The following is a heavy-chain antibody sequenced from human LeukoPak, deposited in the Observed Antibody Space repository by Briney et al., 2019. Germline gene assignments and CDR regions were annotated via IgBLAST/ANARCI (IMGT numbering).Heavy chain of an antibody. CDR2: IYYSGRT. Sequence: SETLSLTCIVSGGSISSHYWSYIRQPPGKGLEWIGFIYYSGRTKYNPSLQSRVTISLDTSENNFSLKLTSVTAADTAVYYCARILDNDSSGDPDTFDMWGQGTVVTVSS. CDR1: GGSISSHY. J-gene: IGHJ3*02. V-gene: IGHV4-59*11. CDR3: ARILDNDSSGDPDTFDM. D-gene: IGHD3-22*01.